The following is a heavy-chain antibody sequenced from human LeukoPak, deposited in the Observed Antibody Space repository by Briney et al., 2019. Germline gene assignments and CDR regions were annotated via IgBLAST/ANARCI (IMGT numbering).Heavy chain of an antibody. CDR1: GFTFSSYA. Sequence: QTGGSLRLSCAASGFTFSSYAMHWVRQAPGKGLEWVAVISYDGSNKYYADSVKGRFTISRDNSKNTLYLQMNSLRAEDTAVYYCAKGGGVVVPAELDYWGQGTLVTVSS. J-gene: IGHJ4*02. CDR2: ISYDGSNK. CDR3: AKGGGVVVPAELDY. V-gene: IGHV3-30-3*01. D-gene: IGHD2-2*01.